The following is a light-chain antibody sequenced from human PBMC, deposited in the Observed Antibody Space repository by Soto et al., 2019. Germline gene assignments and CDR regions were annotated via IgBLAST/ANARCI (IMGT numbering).Light chain of an antibody. V-gene: IGKV3-15*01. CDR2: GAY. J-gene: IGKJ1*01. Sequence: EIVMTQSPATLAVSPGERASLSCRAGQSVISSVAWYQQIPGQGPRLLIYGAYTRATGIPVRCSGRGSGTEYTLTISSMQSEDFAVSYCQQYNITHGTFGQGTKVDIK. CDR3: QQYNITHGT. CDR1: QSVISS.